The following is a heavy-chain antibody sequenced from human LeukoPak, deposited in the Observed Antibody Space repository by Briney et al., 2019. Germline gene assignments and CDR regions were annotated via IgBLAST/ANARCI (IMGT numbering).Heavy chain of an antibody. D-gene: IGHD5-12*01. CDR3: AKESDSGYHSEGPKT. CDR1: GFVLSDYG. J-gene: IGHJ5*02. V-gene: IGHV3-30*02. Sequence: PGGSLRLSCIASGFVLSDYGMHWVRQAPGKGLEWVAFVRNDGSNEYYVGSVKGRFTISRDKSKNTLYLQMNSLRAEDTAVYSCAKESDSGYHSEGPKTWGLGTLVTVSS. CDR2: VRNDGSNE.